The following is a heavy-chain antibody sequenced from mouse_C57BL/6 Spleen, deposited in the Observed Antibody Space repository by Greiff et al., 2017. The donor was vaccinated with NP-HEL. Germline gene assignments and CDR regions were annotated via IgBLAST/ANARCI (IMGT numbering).Heavy chain of an antibody. D-gene: IGHD1-1*01. CDR1: GFTFSSYG. Sequence: DVQLVESGGDLVKPGGSLKLSCAASGFTFSSYGMSWVRQTPDKRLEWVATISSGGSYTYYPDSVKGRFTISRDNAKNTLYLQMSSLKSEDTAMYYCARDYYGSRGDYAMDYWGQGTSVTVSS. V-gene: IGHV5-6*01. J-gene: IGHJ4*01. CDR3: ARDYYGSRGDYAMDY. CDR2: ISSGGSYT.